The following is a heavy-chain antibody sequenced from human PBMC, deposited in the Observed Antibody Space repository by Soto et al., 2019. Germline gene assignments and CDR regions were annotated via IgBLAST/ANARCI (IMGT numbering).Heavy chain of an antibody. CDR2: INAGNGNT. CDR1: GYTFTSYA. J-gene: IGHJ2*01. CDR3: ARDRIGYCSGGSCYTNWYFDL. V-gene: IGHV1-3*01. Sequence: ASVKVSCKASGYTFTSYAMHWVRQAPGQRLEWMGWINAGNGNTKYSQKFQGRVTITRDTSASTAYMGLSSLRSEDTAVYYCARDRIGYCSGGSCYTNWYFDLWGRGTLVTVSS. D-gene: IGHD2-15*01.